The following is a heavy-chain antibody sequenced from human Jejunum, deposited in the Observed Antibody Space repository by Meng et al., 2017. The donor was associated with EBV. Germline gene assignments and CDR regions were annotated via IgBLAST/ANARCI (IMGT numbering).Heavy chain of an antibody. D-gene: IGHD5-12*01. CDR1: GGSVNSGNVY. CDR3: AGLRYSGYDRAFDY. V-gene: IGHV4-61*01. J-gene: IGHJ4*02. Sequence: QRQLQGSGPGLVKPSETLSLPCTVSGGSVNSGNVYWSWIRQPPGKGLEWIGYIYYSGSTNYIPSLKSRVTISLDTSKNQFSLKLSSVTAADTAVYYCAGLRYSGYDRAFDYWGQGALVTVSS. CDR2: IYYSGST.